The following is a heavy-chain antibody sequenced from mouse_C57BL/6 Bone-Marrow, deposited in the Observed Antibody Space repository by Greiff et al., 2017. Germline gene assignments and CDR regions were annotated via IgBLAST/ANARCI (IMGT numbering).Heavy chain of an antibody. CDR1: GYTFTSYW. CDR2: IDPNSGGT. D-gene: IGHD2-3*01. CDR3: ARPGWLLPLLVRDV. Sequence: QVQLKQPGAELVKPGASVKLSCKASGYTFTSYWMHWVKQRPGRGLEWIGRIDPNSGGTKYNEKFKSKATLSVDKPSSTAYMQLSSLTSEDSAVYYCARPGWLLPLLVRDVWGTGTTVTVSS. V-gene: IGHV1-72*01. J-gene: IGHJ1*03.